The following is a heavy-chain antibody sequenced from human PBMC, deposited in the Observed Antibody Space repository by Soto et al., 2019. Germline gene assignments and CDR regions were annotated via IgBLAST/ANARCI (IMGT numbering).Heavy chain of an antibody. J-gene: IGHJ6*02. CDR2: ISYDGSNK. V-gene: IGHV3-30-3*01. D-gene: IGHD6-19*01. CDR3: ARDYPRRDGWYVMVG. CDR1: GFTFSSYA. Sequence: GGSLRLAFASSGFTFSSYAMHWVRQAPGKGLEWVAVISYDGSNKYYADSVKGRFTISRDTSKNTLYLQMNSLRAEDTSVYYCARDYPRRDGWYVMVGCGQGTTITF.